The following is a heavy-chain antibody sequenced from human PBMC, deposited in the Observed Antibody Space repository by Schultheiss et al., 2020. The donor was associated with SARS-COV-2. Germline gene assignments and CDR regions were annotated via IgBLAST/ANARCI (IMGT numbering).Heavy chain of an antibody. Sequence: SETLSLTCAVYGGSFSGYYWSWIRQPAGKGLEWIGRIYTSGSTYYNPSLKSRVTMSVDTSKNQFSLKLSSVTAADTAVYYCARCSLFGYMDVWGKGTTVTVSS. J-gene: IGHJ6*03. D-gene: IGHD3-10*02. V-gene: IGHV4-59*10. CDR1: GGSFSGYY. CDR2: IYTSGST. CDR3: ARCSLFGYMDV.